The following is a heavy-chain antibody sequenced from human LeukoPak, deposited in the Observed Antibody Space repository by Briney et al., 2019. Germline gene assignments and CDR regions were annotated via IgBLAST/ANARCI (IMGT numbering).Heavy chain of an antibody. CDR2: IYHSGST. D-gene: IGHD2/OR15-2a*01. J-gene: IGHJ5*02. CDR1: GGSISSGGYS. Sequence: SQTLSLTCAVSGGSISSGGYSWSWIRQPPGKGLEWIGYIYHSGSTYYNPSIKSRVTISVDRSKNQFSLKLSSVTAADTAVYYCARQESELKDWFDPWGQGTLVTVSS. V-gene: IGHV4-30-2*01. CDR3: ARQESELKDWFDP.